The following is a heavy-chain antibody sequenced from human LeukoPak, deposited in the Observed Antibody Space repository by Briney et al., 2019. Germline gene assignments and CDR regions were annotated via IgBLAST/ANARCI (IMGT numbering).Heavy chain of an antibody. CDR1: GGSISRYY. V-gene: IGHV4-59*01. Sequence: SETLSLTCTVSGGSISRYYWSWIRQPPGKGLEWIGYIYYSGSTNYNPSLKSRVTISVDTSKNQFSLKLSSVTAADTAVYYCARRSYLDSSSSNWFDPWGQGTLVTVSS. CDR3: ARRSYLDSSSSNWFDP. D-gene: IGHD6-13*01. CDR2: IYYSGST. J-gene: IGHJ5*02.